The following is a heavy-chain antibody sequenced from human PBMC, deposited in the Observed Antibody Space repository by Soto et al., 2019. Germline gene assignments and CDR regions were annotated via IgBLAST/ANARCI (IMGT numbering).Heavy chain of an antibody. CDR2: FDPEDGET. J-gene: IGHJ4*02. CDR3: ATVLGSYFRAFDY. CDR1: GYTLTELS. V-gene: IGHV1-24*01. D-gene: IGHD1-26*01. Sequence: ASVKVSCKVSGYTLTELSMHWVRQAPGKGLEWMGGFDPEDGETIYAQKFQGRVTMTEDTSTDTAYMELSSLRFEDTAVYYCATVLGSYFRAFDYWGQGTLVTVSS.